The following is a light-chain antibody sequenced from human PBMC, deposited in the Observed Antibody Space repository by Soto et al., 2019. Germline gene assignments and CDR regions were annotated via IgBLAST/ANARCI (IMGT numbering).Light chain of an antibody. Sequence: EIVLTQSPGTLALSPGERATLSCSASQSVSSNLAWYQQKPGQAPRLLIYCASNRATGIPARFSGSGSGTEFTLTISSLQSEDFAVYYCQQYNNWPPWTVGQGTKVEIK. J-gene: IGKJ1*01. V-gene: IGKV3-15*01. CDR2: CAS. CDR1: QSVSSN. CDR3: QQYNNWPPWT.